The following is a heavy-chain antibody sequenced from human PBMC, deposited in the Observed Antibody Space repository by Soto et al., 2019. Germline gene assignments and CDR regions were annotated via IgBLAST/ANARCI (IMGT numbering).Heavy chain of an antibody. D-gene: IGHD3-3*01. Sequence: GGSLRLSCAASGFTFSSYSMNWVRQAPGKGLEWVSSISSSSSYIYYADSVKGRFTISRDNAKNSLYLQMNSLRAEDTAVDYCARGHSPLVFGVVIIRVYYYYMDVWGKGTTVTVSS. V-gene: IGHV3-21*01. CDR1: GFTFSSYS. J-gene: IGHJ6*03. CDR3: ARGHSPLVFGVVIIRVYYYYMDV. CDR2: ISSSSSYI.